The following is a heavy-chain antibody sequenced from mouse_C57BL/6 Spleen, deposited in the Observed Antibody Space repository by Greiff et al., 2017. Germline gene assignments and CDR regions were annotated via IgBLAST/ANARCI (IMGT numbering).Heavy chain of an antibody. D-gene: IGHD1-1*01. CDR1: GYTFTSYW. CDR3: AWGDYYGSRGAY. Sequence: FQLQQPGAELVKPGASVKMSCKASGYTFTSYWITWVKQRPGQGLEWIGDIYPGSGSTNYNEKFKSKATLTVDTSSSTAYMQLSSLTSEDSAVYYCAWGDYYGSRGAYWGQGTLVTVSA. V-gene: IGHV1-55*01. CDR2: IYPGSGST. J-gene: IGHJ3*01.